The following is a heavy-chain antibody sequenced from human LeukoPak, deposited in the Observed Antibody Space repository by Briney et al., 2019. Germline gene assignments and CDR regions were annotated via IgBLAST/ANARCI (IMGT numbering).Heavy chain of an antibody. J-gene: IGHJ4*02. V-gene: IGHV4-38-2*02. CDR2: IYHSGST. CDR1: GYSISGGYY. D-gene: IGHD3-22*01. Sequence: SETLSLTCTVSGSGYSISGGYYRGWIRQPLGRGLEWIGSIYHSGSTYYNPSLKSQVTISLDMSKNQFSLRLNSVTAADTAVYFCASQFDSSGSYVYWGQGTLVTVSS. CDR3: ASQFDSSGSYVY.